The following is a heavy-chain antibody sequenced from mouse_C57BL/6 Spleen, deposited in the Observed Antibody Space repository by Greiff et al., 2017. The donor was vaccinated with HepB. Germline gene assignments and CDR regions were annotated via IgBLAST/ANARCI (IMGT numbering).Heavy chain of an antibody. D-gene: IGHD1-1*01. CDR2: INYDGSST. V-gene: IGHV5-16*01. CDR1: GFTFSDYY. CDR3: GRDRVVDTGYFGG. J-gene: IGHJ1*03. Sequence: EVQLVESEGGLVQPGSSMKLSCTASGFTFSDYYMAWVRQVPEKGLEWVANINYDGSSTYYLDSLKSRFIISRDNAKNILYLQMSSLKSEDTATYYCGRDRVVDTGYFGGWGTGTTVTVSS.